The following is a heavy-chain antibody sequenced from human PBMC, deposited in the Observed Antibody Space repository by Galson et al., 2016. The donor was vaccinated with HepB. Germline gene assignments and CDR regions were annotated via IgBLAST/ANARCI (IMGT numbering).Heavy chain of an antibody. J-gene: IGHJ3*01. Sequence: SLRLSCAASGFTFSSYAMHWVRQAPGKGLEWVAVISYDGTNKYYADSVKGRFAISGDNSKTPLYLQMNSLRAEDTAVYYCARDLTIICGGDCYDSGDAFEFWGQGTMVTVSS. CDR2: ISYDGTNK. V-gene: IGHV3-30*09. CDR1: GFTFSSYA. D-gene: IGHD2-21*02. CDR3: ARDLTIICGGDCYDSGDAFEF.